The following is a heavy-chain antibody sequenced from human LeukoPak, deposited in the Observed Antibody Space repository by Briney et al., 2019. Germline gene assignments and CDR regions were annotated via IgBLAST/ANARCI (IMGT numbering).Heavy chain of an antibody. V-gene: IGHV1-46*01. J-gene: IGHJ4*02. Sequence: GASVTVSFKASGYTFSSYYMHWVRQAPGQGLEWMGIINPSGGSTTYARKFQGRVTMTRDTSTSTVYMELSSLRSEDTAVYFCARSTRVIPEDYWGQGTLVTVSS. CDR2: INPSGGST. D-gene: IGHD2-21*01. CDR3: ARSTRVIPEDY. CDR1: GYTFSSYY.